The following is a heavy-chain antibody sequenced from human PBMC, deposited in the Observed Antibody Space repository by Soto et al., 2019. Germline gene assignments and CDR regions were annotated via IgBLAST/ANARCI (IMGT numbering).Heavy chain of an antibody. CDR1: GYTFTSYA. Sequence: ASVKVSCKASGYTFTSYAMHWVRQAPGQRLEWMGWINAGNGNTKYSQKFQGRVTITRDTSASTAYMELSSLRSEDTAVYYCAGGGSGSYYIFDYWGQGTLVTVSS. CDR3: AGGGSGSYYIFDY. V-gene: IGHV1-3*01. CDR2: INAGNGNT. D-gene: IGHD1-26*01. J-gene: IGHJ4*02.